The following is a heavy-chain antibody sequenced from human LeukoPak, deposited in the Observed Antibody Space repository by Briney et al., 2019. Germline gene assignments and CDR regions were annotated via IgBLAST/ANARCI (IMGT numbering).Heavy chain of an antibody. D-gene: IGHD2-2*01. J-gene: IGHJ5*02. CDR3: ARGWGYCSSTSCRESAWFDP. Sequence: SETLSLTCTVSGGSITSYSYYWGWIRQPPGKGLEWIGSIYYSGTTYYNPSFKSRVTISADTSKNQFALKLSSVTAADTAVYYCARGWGYCSSTSCRESAWFDPWGQGTLVTVSS. CDR2: IYYSGTT. V-gene: IGHV4-39*01. CDR1: GGSITSYSYY.